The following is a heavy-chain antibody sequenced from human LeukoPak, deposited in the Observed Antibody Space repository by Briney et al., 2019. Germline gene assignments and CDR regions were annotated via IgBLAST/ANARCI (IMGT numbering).Heavy chain of an antibody. CDR2: ISYDGSIK. J-gene: IGHJ4*02. V-gene: IGHV3-30*04. CDR3: ARDPRNHYDGSGYYSGFDY. CDR1: GFTFSDFT. Sequence: PGGSLRLSCAASGFTFSDFTMHWVRQAPGKGLEWVAIISYDGSIKYYADSVRGRFTISRDNSKNTLYLQMNSLTTEDTAVYYCARDPRNHYDGSGYYSGFDYWGQGTLVTVSS. D-gene: IGHD3-22*01.